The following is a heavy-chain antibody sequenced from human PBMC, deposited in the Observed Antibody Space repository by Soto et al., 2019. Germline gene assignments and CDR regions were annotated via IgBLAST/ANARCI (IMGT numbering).Heavy chain of an antibody. CDR1: GASITSGNYY. J-gene: IGHJ4*02. CDR3: ARSMTTVVTLDY. Sequence: PSETLSLTCTVSGASITSGNYYWGWIRQPPGKGLQWIGSSSYTGNTYFNPSLRSRVTISVDTSNNQFSLRLTSVTASDTAVYYCARSMTTVVTLDYWGQGTLVTVSS. CDR2: SSYTGNT. V-gene: IGHV4-39*01. D-gene: IGHD4-17*01.